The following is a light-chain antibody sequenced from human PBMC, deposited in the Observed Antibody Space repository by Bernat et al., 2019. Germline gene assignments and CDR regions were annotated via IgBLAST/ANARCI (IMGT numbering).Light chain of an antibody. CDR1: SGHSGYT. Sequence: QPVLTQSSSASASLGSSVKLTCTLSSGHSGYTIAWHQQQPGKAPRYLMKLEGSGSYNKGSGVPDRFSGSSSGADRYLTIPNLQSEDEVDYYCETWDSNTRVFGGGTKLTVL. CDR3: ETWDSNTRV. CDR2: LEGSGSY. J-gene: IGLJ3*02. V-gene: IGLV4-60*03.